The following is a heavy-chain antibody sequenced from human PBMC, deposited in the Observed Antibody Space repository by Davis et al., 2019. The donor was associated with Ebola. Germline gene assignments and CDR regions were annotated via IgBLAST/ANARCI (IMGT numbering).Heavy chain of an antibody. CDR2: ISSSRNYI. Sequence: PGGSLRLSCAASGFTFSSYSMSWVRQAPGKGLEWVSSISSSRNYIHYADSVKGRFTISRDNANSSLSLQMDSLRVEDTAVYYCARGTFYYGMDVWGQGTTVIVSS. CDR3: ARGTFYYGMDV. CDR1: GFTFSSYS. D-gene: IGHD1/OR15-1a*01. J-gene: IGHJ6*02. V-gene: IGHV3-21*01.